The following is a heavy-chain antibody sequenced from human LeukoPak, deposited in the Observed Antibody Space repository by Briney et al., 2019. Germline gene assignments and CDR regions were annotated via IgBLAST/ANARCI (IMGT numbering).Heavy chain of an antibody. J-gene: IGHJ4*02. Sequence: GGSLRLSCAASGFTFSSYEMNWVRQAPGKGLEWVSYISSSGSTIYYADSVKGRFTISRDNAKNSLFLQVNSLRAEDTVMYYCATETGWLFDYWGQGTLVTVSS. CDR3: ATETGWLFDY. V-gene: IGHV3-48*03. CDR2: ISSSGSTI. CDR1: GFTFSSYE. D-gene: IGHD5-12*01.